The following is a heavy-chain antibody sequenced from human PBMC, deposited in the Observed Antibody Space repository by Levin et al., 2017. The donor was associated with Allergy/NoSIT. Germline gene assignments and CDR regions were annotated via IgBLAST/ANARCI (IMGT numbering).Heavy chain of an antibody. Sequence: GESLKISCAASGFTVSSHYMSWVRQAPGKGLEWVSVINSGGSTYYSDSVKGRFTISRDNSNNTLHLQMNSLRAEDTAVYYCATRRGYSYGYAYWGQGTLVTVSS. J-gene: IGHJ4*02. CDR1: GFTVSSHY. CDR2: INSGGST. V-gene: IGHV3-66*01. CDR3: ATRRGYSYGYAY. D-gene: IGHD5-18*01.